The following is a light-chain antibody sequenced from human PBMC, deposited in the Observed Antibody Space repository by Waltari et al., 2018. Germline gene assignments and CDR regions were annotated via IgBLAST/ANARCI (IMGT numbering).Light chain of an antibody. CDR2: EVS. V-gene: IGLV2-14*01. J-gene: IGLJ1*01. CDR1: SSDVGGYNY. CDR3: LSYTSSSTYV. Sequence: QSALTQPASVSGSPGQSITFSCTGTSSDVGGYNYVSWYQQHPGKVPKLMIYEVSNRPSGVSNRVSGSKSGNTASLTISGLQAEDEADYYCLSYTSSSTYVFGTGTKVTVL.